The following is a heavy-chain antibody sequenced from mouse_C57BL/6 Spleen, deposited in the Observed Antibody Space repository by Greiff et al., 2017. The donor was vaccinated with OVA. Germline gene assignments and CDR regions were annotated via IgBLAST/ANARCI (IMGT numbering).Heavy chain of an antibody. CDR1: GFTFSSYA. Sequence: EVQRVESGGGLVKPGGSLKLSCAASGFTFSSYAMSWVRQTPEKRLEWVATISDGGSYTYYPDNVKGRFTISRDNAKNNLYLQMSHLKSEDTAMYYCARDPLITTVGGFAYWGQGTLVTVSA. V-gene: IGHV5-4*01. CDR2: ISDGGSYT. J-gene: IGHJ3*01. CDR3: ARDPLITTVGGFAY. D-gene: IGHD1-1*01.